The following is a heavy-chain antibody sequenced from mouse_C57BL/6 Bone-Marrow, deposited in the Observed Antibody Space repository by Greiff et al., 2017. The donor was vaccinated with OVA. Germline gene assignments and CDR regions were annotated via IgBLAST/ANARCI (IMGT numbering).Heavy chain of an antibody. CDR1: GVDFSRYW. CDR2: INPDSSTI. CDR3: ASGSWFAY. V-gene: IGHV4-1*01. J-gene: IGHJ3*01. Sequence: CAASGVDFSRYWMSWVRRAPGKGLEWIGEINPDSSTINYAPSLKDKFIISRDNAKNTLYLQMSKVRSEDTALYYCASGSWFAYWGQGTLVTVSA.